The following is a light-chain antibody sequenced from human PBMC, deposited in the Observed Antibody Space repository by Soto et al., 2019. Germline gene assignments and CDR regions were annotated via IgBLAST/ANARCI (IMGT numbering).Light chain of an antibody. CDR1: SSNIGSNT. CDR3: AAWDDSLNGVV. J-gene: IGLJ2*01. Sequence: QSVLTQPPSASGTPGQRVTSSCSGSSSNIGSNTVNWYQQLPGTAPKLLIYSNNQRPSGVPDRFSGSKSGTSASLAISGLQSEDEADYYCAAWDDSLNGVVFGGGTTVTVL. CDR2: SNN. V-gene: IGLV1-44*01.